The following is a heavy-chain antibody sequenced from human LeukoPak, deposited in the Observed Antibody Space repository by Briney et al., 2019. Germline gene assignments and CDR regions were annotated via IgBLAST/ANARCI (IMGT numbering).Heavy chain of an antibody. CDR2: INHGGST. Sequence: SETLSLTCAVYGGSFSGYYWSWIRQPPGKGLEWIGEINHGGSTNYNPSLKSRVTISVDTSKNQFSLKLSSVTAADTAVYYCAREVASLDYWGQGTLVTVSS. CDR1: GGSFSGYY. D-gene: IGHD2-21*01. CDR3: AREVASLDY. V-gene: IGHV4-34*01. J-gene: IGHJ4*02.